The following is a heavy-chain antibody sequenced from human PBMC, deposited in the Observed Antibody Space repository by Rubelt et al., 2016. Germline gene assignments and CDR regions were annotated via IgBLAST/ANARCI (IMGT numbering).Heavy chain of an antibody. CDR1: EFTFSNYR. CDR2: INDDGSST. D-gene: IGHD3/OR15-3a*01. J-gene: IGHJ4*02. CDR3: VRFQFLDWLIGYFDY. V-gene: IGHV3-74*02. Sequence: EVRLLESGGGLVQPGGSLRLSCAASEFTFSNYRMHWVRQAPGKGLVWVSRINDDGSSTGYAASVKGRFNISRDNARDTVFLQMNRLSVDDTAVYYCVRFQFLDWLIGYFDYWGQGTLVTVSS.